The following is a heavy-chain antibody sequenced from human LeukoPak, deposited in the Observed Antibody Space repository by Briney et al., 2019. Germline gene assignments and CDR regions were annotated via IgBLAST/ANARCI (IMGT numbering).Heavy chain of an antibody. Sequence: GGSLRLSCAASGFTFSSYSMNWVRQAPGKGLEWVSSISSSSSYIYYADSVKGRFTISRDNAKNSLYLQMNSLRAEDTSVYYCARDLSGTKPEMDTIVYYFDYWGQGTLVTVSS. J-gene: IGHJ4*02. V-gene: IGHV3-21*01. D-gene: IGHD5-24*01. CDR3: ARDLSGTKPEMDTIVYYFDY. CDR1: GFTFSSYS. CDR2: ISSSSSYI.